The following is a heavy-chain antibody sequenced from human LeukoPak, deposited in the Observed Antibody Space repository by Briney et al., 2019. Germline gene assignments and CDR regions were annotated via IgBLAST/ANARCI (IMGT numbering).Heavy chain of an antibody. D-gene: IGHD5-24*01. Sequence: ASVKVSCKASGYTFTSNYMHWVRQAPGQGLEWMGVINPTGGSTSYAHKFQGRITLTRDMSTSTDYLELSSLRSDDTAVYYCARDISVRDAAWWFNPWGQGTLVTVSS. V-gene: IGHV1-46*01. CDR1: GYTFTSNY. CDR3: ARDISVRDAAWWFNP. CDR2: INPTGGST. J-gene: IGHJ5*02.